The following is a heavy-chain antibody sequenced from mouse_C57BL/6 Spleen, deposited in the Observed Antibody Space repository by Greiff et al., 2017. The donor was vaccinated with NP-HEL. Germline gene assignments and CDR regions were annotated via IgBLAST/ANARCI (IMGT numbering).Heavy chain of an antibody. D-gene: IGHD4-1*01. CDR1: GFSLTSYG. Sequence: QVQLKESGPGLVQPSQSLSITCTVSGFSLTSYGVHWVRQSPGKGLEWLGVIWRGGSTDYNAAFMSRLSITKDNSKSQVFFKMNSLQADDTAIYYCAKNERTGSYYYAMDYWGQGTSVTVSS. CDR2: IWRGGST. J-gene: IGHJ4*01. CDR3: AKNERTGSYYYAMDY. V-gene: IGHV2-5*01.